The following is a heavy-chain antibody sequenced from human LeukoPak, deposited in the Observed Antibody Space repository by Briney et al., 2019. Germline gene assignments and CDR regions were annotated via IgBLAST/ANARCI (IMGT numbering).Heavy chain of an antibody. V-gene: IGHV1-8*01. CDR3: ARVVPNWRVRRLGRYYYGMDV. Sequence: ASVTVSFKGSGYTFTNYDINWVRQATGQGLEGMGGMNPNSGNTGYSQELHGRVTMTRNTSISTAYMELSSLRSEDTAVYYCARVVPNWRVRRLGRYYYGMDVWGQGTTVTVSS. J-gene: IGHJ6*02. CDR2: MNPNSGNT. D-gene: IGHD6-6*01. CDR1: GYTFTNYD.